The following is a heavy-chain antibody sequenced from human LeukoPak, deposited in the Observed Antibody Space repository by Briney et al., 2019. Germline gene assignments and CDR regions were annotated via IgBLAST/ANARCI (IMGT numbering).Heavy chain of an antibody. V-gene: IGHV1-69*10. J-gene: IGHJ4*02. CDR3: ARDSPTNYYDAG. D-gene: IGHD3-22*01. Sequence: ASVKVSCKASGGTFSNYAISWVRQAPGQGPEWMGGIIPMFGVANYAQKFQGRVTITADKSTSIAYMELSSLRSEDTAVYYCARDSPTNYYDAGWGQGTLVTVSS. CDR1: GGTFSNYA. CDR2: IIPMFGVA.